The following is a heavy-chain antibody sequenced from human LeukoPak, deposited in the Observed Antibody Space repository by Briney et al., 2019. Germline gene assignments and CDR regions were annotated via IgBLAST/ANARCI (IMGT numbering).Heavy chain of an antibody. CDR3: ARGAGYFGSGSYFSQYYPDY. CDR2: ISYDGSNK. CDR1: GFTFSSYA. D-gene: IGHD3-10*01. J-gene: IGHJ4*02. V-gene: IGHV3-30*14. Sequence: GGSLRLSCAASGFTFSSYAMHWVRQAPGKGLERVAVISYDGSNKYYADSVKGRFTISRDNSKNTLYLQMNSLRAEDTAVYYCARGAGYFGSGSYFSQYYPDYWGQGTLVTVSS.